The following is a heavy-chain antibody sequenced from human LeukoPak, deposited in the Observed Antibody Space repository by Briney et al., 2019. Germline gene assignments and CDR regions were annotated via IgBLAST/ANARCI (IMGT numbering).Heavy chain of an antibody. CDR3: VRSILTSEYSSRGGFGDY. D-gene: IGHD6-13*01. Sequence: GGSLRLSCAASGFTHSSYSMNWIRQAPGEGLEWVSSISSSSYIYYADSVKGRFTISRDNAKNSLYLQMNSLRAEDTAVYYCVRSILTSEYSSRGGFGDYWGQGTLLTVSS. V-gene: IGHV3-21*01. CDR1: GFTHSSYS. CDR2: ISSSSYI. J-gene: IGHJ4*02.